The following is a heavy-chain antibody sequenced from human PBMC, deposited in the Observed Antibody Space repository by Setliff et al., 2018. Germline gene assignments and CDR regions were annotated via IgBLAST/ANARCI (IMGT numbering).Heavy chain of an antibody. CDR1: GGSFSGYH. J-gene: IGHJ4*02. CDR3: ARDSGEYYGSGSYFIFDY. CDR2: ISSRSTYI. Sequence: ETLSLTCAVYGGSFSGYHWSWIRQAPGKGLEWVSSISSRSTYIYYADSVKGRFTISRDNANNSLYLQMNSLRAEDTAMYYCARDSGEYYGSGSYFIFDYWGQGTLVTVSS. D-gene: IGHD3-10*01. V-gene: IGHV3-21*06.